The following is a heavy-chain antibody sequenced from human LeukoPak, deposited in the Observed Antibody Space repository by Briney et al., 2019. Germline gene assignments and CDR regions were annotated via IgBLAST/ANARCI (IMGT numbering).Heavy chain of an antibody. D-gene: IGHD2-15*01. J-gene: IGHJ3*02. CDR1: GGSISSYY. Sequence: PSETLSLTCTVSGGSISSYYWSWIRQPAGKGLEWIGRIYTSGSTNYNPSLKSRVTMSVDTSKSQFSLKLRSVTAADTAVYYCASVRPHCSGGSCYSDAFDIWGQGTMVTVSS. CDR2: IYTSGST. CDR3: ASVRPHCSGGSCYSDAFDI. V-gene: IGHV4-4*07.